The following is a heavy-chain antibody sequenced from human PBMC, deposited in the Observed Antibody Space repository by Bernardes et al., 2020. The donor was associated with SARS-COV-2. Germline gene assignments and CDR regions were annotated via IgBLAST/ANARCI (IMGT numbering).Heavy chain of an antibody. D-gene: IGHD2-15*01. CDR3: ARAPTEYCSGDGCYSHVDYFYYGMDV. J-gene: IGHJ6*02. CDR2: IYSAGGT. CDR1: GFTVSTND. Sequence: GGSLRLSCAASGFTVSTNDMSWVRQAPGKGLEWVSVIYSAGGTYYADSVRGRFTLSRDNSKNTLNLQMDSLRTEDTAVYYCARAPTEYCSGDGCYSHVDYFYYGMDVWGQGTTVTVSS. V-gene: IGHV3-66*02.